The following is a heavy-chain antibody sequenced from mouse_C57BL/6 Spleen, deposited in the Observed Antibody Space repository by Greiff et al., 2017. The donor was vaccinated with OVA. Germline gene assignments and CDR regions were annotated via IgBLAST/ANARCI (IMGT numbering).Heavy chain of an antibody. Sequence: QVQLQQSGAELVKPGASVKLSCKASGYTFTSYWMQWVKQRPGQGLEWIGEIDPSDSYTNYNQKFKGKATLTVDTSSSTAYMQLSSLTSEDSAVYYCALLFDYWGQGTTLTVSS. V-gene: IGHV1-50*01. J-gene: IGHJ2*01. D-gene: IGHD2-1*01. CDR1: GYTFTSYW. CDR2: IDPSDSYT. CDR3: ALLFDY.